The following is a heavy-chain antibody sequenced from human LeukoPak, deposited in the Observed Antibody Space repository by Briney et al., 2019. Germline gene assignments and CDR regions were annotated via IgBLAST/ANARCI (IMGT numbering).Heavy chain of an antibody. J-gene: IGHJ4*02. D-gene: IGHD3-3*01. CDR2: ISYDGSNK. Sequence: GGSLRLSCAASGFTFSSYAMHWVRQAPGKGLEWVALISYDGSNKYFADSVKGRFTISRDNSKNTLYLQMNSLRAEDTAVYYCAKDLTYYDFWSGYYPGGFDYWGQGTLVTVSS. CDR3: AKDLTYYDFWSGYYPGGFDY. V-gene: IGHV3-30*04. CDR1: GFTFSSYA.